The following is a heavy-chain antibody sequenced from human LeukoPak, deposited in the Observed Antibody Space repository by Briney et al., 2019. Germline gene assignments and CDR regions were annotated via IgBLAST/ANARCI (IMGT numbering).Heavy chain of an antibody. CDR3: AKRSSEDYCSTTSCSANFDY. CDR1: GFAVSSKY. Sequence: GGSLRLSCAASGFAVSSKYMTWVRQVPGKGLEWVSVTYNGGSTYYADSVKGRFTISRDNSKNTLYLQMRSLRAEDRATYYCAKRSSEDYCSTTSCSANFDYWGQGTLVTVSS. V-gene: IGHV3-53*01. CDR2: TYNGGST. J-gene: IGHJ4*02. D-gene: IGHD2-2*01.